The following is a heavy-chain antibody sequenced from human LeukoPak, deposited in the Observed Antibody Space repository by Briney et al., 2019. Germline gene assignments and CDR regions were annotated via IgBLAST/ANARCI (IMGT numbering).Heavy chain of an antibody. CDR1: GGTFSSNA. Sequence: GASVKVSCKASGGTFSSNAIWWVRQAPGQGLEWMGGIIPIFGTANHAQKFQGRVTITTDESTSTAYMELSSLRSEDTAVYYCATSGTMVRGVHFDYWGQGTLVTVSS. CDR2: IIPIFGTA. J-gene: IGHJ4*02. V-gene: IGHV1-69*05. D-gene: IGHD3-10*01. CDR3: ATSGTMVRGVHFDY.